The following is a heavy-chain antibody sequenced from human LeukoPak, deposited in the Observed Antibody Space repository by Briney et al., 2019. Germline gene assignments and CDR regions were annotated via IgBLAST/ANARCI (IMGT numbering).Heavy chain of an antibody. CDR1: GFTFTSYT. Sequence: GGSLRLSCAASGFTFTSYTMNWVRQAPGKGLEWVSSISTSSSYIYYADSVKGRFTISRDNAKNSLYLQMNSLRAEDTAVYYCARGVQLWYDRWGQGTLVTVSS. V-gene: IGHV3-21*01. J-gene: IGHJ4*02. D-gene: IGHD5-18*01. CDR3: ARGVQLWYDR. CDR2: ISTSSSYI.